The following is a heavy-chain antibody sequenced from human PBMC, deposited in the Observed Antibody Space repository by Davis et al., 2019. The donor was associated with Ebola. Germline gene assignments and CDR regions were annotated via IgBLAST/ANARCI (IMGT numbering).Heavy chain of an antibody. CDR2: INHSGST. CDR3: ARGGNDYIWGSYRFDY. D-gene: IGHD3-16*02. CDR1: GFTFSSYG. Sequence: ESLKISCAASGFTFSSYGMHWVRQPPGKGLEWIGEINHSGSTNYNPSLKSRVTISVDTSKNQFSLKLSSVTAADTAVYYCARGGNDYIWGSYRFDYWGQGTLVTVSS. J-gene: IGHJ4*02. V-gene: IGHV4-34*01.